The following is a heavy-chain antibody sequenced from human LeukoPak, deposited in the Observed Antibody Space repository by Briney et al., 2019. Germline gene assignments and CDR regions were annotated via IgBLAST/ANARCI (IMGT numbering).Heavy chain of an antibody. CDR1: GFTFSSYA. D-gene: IGHD3-22*01. Sequence: TGGSLRHSCAASGFTFSSYAMSWVRQAPGKGLEWVSAISAGGASTYYADSVKGRFTISRDNSKNTLYLQMNSLRAEDMAVYFCAKLDYYDTHWGQGTLVTVSS. V-gene: IGHV3-23*01. CDR2: ISAGGAST. J-gene: IGHJ4*02. CDR3: AKLDYYDTH.